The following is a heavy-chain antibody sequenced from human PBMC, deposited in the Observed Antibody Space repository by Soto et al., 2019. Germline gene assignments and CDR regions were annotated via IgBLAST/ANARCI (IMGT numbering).Heavy chain of an antibody. V-gene: IGHV3-9*01. J-gene: IGHJ6*03. D-gene: IGHD4-17*01. CDR2: ISWNSRQF. CDR3: AKDQSTGEYSYYRSMHV. CDR1: GFACDDYA. Sequence: EVHLVESGGGLVQPDRSLRLSCVASGFACDDYAMHWVRQAPGKGLEWVSAISWNSRQFDYADSVMSRFTISRDNAKNSLYLQMNSLRPEDTALYYCAKDQSTGEYSYYRSMHVLGEGPTVTVSS.